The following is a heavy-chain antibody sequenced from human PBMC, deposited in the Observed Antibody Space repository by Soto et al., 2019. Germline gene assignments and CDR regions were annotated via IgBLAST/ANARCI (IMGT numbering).Heavy chain of an antibody. D-gene: IGHD6-19*01. Sequence: QVQLQESGPGLVKPSETLSLTCTVSGGSVSSGSYYWTWIRQPPGKGLEWIGYIYYSGTTNYNPSHKSRVTISVDTSKNHFSLKLNSVTAADTAVYYCARLATVAGASFDYWGQGTLVTVSS. V-gene: IGHV4-61*01. CDR3: ARLATVAGASFDY. CDR2: IYYSGTT. CDR1: GGSVSSGSYY. J-gene: IGHJ4*02.